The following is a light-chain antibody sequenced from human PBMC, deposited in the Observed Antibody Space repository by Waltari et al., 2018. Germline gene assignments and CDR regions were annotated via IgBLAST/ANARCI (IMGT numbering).Light chain of an antibody. CDR1: SSNIGAGYD. CDR2: GNS. V-gene: IGLV1-40*01. J-gene: IGLJ1*01. Sequence: QSVLTQPPSVSGAPGQRVTISCTGRSSNIGAGYDVHWYQQLPGPAPKLLIYGNSNRPSGVPDRFSGSKSGTSASLAITGLQAEDEADYYCQSYDSSLSDLYVFGTGTKVTVL. CDR3: QSYDSSLSDLYV.